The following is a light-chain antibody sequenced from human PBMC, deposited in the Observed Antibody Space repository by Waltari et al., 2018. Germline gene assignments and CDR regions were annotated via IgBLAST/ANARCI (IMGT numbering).Light chain of an antibody. CDR3: QQANSFPFT. Sequence: DIQMTQSPSSVSASVGDRVTITCRASQGISTWLAWCQQKAGKAPKLLIYAASSLQSGVPSRFSGRGSGTDFTLTISSLQPEDFATYYCQQANSFPFTFGPGTKVDIK. J-gene: IGKJ3*01. V-gene: IGKV1-12*01. CDR2: AAS. CDR1: QGISTW.